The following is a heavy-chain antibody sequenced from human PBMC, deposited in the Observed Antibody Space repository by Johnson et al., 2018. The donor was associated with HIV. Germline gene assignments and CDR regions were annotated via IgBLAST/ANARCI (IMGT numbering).Heavy chain of an antibody. J-gene: IGHJ3*02. CDR2: IKWNGGST. D-gene: IGHD3-22*01. CDR1: GFNFDDHG. CDR3: ARSVGYYDSSGYYYVDAFDI. V-gene: IGHV3-20*04. Sequence: EVQLVESGGAVVRPGGSLRLSCAASGFNFDDHGMSWVRQAPGKGLEWVSGIKWNGGSTGYADSVKGRFTISRDNAKNSLYLQMNSLRAEDTALYYCARSVGYYDSSGYYYVDAFDIWGQGTMVTVSS.